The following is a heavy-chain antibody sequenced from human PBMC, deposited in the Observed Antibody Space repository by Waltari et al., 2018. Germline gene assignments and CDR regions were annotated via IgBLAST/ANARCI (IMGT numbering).Heavy chain of an antibody. J-gene: IGHJ4*02. CDR2: INPNSGDT. Sequence: QVQLVQSGAEVKKPGASVKVSCETSGYSFTVHYIHWVRHAPGQGLEWMGRINPNSGDTNYAQKSQGRVTMTRDTSISTAYMELSRLTSDDTAVYYCARDRGTGWNELDYWGQGTLVTVSS. CDR3: ARDRGTGWNELDY. D-gene: IGHD1-1*01. V-gene: IGHV1-2*06. CDR1: GYSFTVHY.